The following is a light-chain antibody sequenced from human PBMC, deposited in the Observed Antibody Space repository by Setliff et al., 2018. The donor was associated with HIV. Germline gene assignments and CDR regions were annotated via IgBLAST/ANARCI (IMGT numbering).Light chain of an antibody. Sequence: QAVVTQEPSLTVSPGGTVTLTCGSSTGAVTSGHYPYWSQQKPGQAPRTLIYDTSNKHSWTPARFSGSLLGGKAALTLSGAQPEDEAAYYCFLSYSGARRVFGGGTKVTVL. J-gene: IGLJ3*02. V-gene: IGLV7-46*01. CDR2: DTS. CDR1: TGAVTSGHY. CDR3: FLSYSGARRV.